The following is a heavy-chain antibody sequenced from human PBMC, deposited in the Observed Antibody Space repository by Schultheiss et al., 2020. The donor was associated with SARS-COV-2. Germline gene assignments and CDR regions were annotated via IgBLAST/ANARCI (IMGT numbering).Heavy chain of an antibody. J-gene: IGHJ3*02. D-gene: IGHD3-10*01. CDR3: AKYYALGSRAFDI. Sequence: GGSLRLSCAASGFTFSSYDMHWVRQATGKGLEWVAVISYDGSNKYYADSVKGRFTISRDNSKNTLSLQMNSLRAEDTAIYYCAKYYALGSRAFDIWGQGTMVTVSS. CDR2: ISYDGSNK. V-gene: IGHV3-30*18. CDR1: GFTFSSYD.